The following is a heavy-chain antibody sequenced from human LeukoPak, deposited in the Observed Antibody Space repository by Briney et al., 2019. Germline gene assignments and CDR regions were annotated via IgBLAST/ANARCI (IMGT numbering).Heavy chain of an antibody. J-gene: IGHJ1*01. V-gene: IGHV3-21*01. CDR3: ARDRGYCSSTNCYLFPWSH. CDR1: GFTFSSYS. D-gene: IGHD2-2*01. CDR2: ISSSSSYI. Sequence: GGSLRLSCAASGFTFSSYSMNWVRQAPGKGLEWVSSISSSSSYIYYADSVKGRFTISRDNAKNSLYLQMNSLRAEDTAVYYCARDRGYCSSTNCYLFPWSHWGQGTLVTVSS.